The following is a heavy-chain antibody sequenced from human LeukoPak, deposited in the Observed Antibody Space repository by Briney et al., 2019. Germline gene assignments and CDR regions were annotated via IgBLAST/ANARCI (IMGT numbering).Heavy chain of an antibody. D-gene: IGHD2-15*01. CDR1: GGSFSGYY. CDR3: ARDLVVVAQEGYYYGMDV. Sequence: SETLSLTCAVYGGSFSGYYWSWIRQPPGKGLEWIGEINHSGSTNYDPSLKSRVTISVDTSKNQFSLKLSSVTAADTAVYYCARDLVVVAQEGYYYGMDVWGKGTTVTVSS. CDR2: INHSGST. J-gene: IGHJ6*04. V-gene: IGHV4-34*01.